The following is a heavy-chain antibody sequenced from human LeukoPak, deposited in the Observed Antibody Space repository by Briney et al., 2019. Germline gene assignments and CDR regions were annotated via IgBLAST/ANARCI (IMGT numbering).Heavy chain of an antibody. D-gene: IGHD6-19*01. CDR3: AKEPPYIAVAGTCFDY. J-gene: IGHJ4*02. CDR2: ISGSGGST. V-gene: IGHV3-23*01. CDR1: GFTFSSYA. Sequence: GGSLRLSCAASGFTFSSYAMSWVRQAPGKGLGWVSAISGSGGSTYYADSVKGRFTISRDNSKNTLYLQMNSLRAEDTAVYYCAKEPPYIAVAGTCFDYWGQGTLVTVSS.